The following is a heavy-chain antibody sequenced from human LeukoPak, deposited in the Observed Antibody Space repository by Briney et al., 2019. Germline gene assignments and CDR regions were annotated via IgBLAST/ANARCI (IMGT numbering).Heavy chain of an antibody. D-gene: IGHD6-6*01. CDR3: AKRGSSSTQTLDF. V-gene: IGHV3-30*18. J-gene: IGHJ4*02. Sequence: GALRLSCAASGFTFSSYGMHWVRQAPGKGLEWVAVISYDGSNKYYADSVKGRFTISRDNSKNTLYLQMNSLRAEDTAVYYCAKRGSSSTQTLDFRGQGTLVTVSS. CDR1: GFTFSSYG. CDR2: ISYDGSNK.